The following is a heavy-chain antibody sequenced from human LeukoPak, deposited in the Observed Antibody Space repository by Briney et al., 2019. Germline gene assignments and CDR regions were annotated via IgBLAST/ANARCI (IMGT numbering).Heavy chain of an antibody. D-gene: IGHD3-22*01. CDR3: ARGLGYYYDSSGYGGFDY. Sequence: GGSLRLSCAASGFTFSSYWMSWVHQAPGKGLEWVSYISSSGSTIYYADSVKGRFTISRDSAKNSLYLQMNSLRAEDTAVYYCARGLGYYYDSSGYGGFDYWGQGTLVTVSS. V-gene: IGHV3-48*04. CDR1: GFTFSSYW. J-gene: IGHJ4*02. CDR2: ISSSGSTI.